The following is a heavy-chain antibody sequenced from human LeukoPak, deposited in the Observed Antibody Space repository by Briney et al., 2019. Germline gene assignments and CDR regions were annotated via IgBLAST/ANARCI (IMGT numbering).Heavy chain of an antibody. CDR3: ARRAWESYRAFDY. Sequence: GGSLRLSCVASGITFTTSGMHWVRQAPGKGLEWVTFIWSDGSKKYHADSVKGRFTISRDDSKNTVYLQMNNLRAEDTAVYYCARRAWESYRAFDYWGQGTLVTVSS. J-gene: IGHJ4*02. CDR1: GITFTTSG. CDR2: IWSDGSKK. V-gene: IGHV3-33*01. D-gene: IGHD1-26*01.